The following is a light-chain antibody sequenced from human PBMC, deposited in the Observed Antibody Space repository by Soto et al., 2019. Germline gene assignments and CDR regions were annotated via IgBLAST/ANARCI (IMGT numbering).Light chain of an antibody. CDR1: TSDVGSYNR. V-gene: IGLV2-23*02. CDR3: CSYASGGAWV. Sequence: QSALTQPASVSGSPGQSITISCTGATSDVGSYNRVSWNQQHPGKAPKLIISEVSKRPSGVSDRFSGSKSGNTASLTISGLQAEDEADYYGCSYASGGAWVFGGGTKLTVL. CDR2: EVS. J-gene: IGLJ3*02.